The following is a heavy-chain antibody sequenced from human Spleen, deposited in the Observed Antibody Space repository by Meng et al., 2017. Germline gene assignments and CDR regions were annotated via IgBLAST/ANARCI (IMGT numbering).Heavy chain of an antibody. CDR1: GGSFSDYY. CDR2: INHSGST. V-gene: IGHV4-34*01. CDR3: ARGPTTMAHDFDS. Sequence: QGQLQQWGAGLLKPSETLALTCVVSGGSFSDYYWSWIRQPPGKGLEWIGEINHSGSTNYNPSLESRATISVDTSQNNLSLKLSSVTAADSAVYYCARGPTTMAHDFDSWGQGTLVTVSS. D-gene: IGHD4-11*01. J-gene: IGHJ4*02.